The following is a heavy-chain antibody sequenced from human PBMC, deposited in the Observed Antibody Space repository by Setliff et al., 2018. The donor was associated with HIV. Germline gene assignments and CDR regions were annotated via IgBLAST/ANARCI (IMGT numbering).Heavy chain of an antibody. CDR3: ATDFSISA. D-gene: IGHD2-2*01. CDR2: IKQDGSEE. CDR1: GFTFGTYW. V-gene: IGHV3-7*01. J-gene: IGHJ1*01. Sequence: GGSLRLSCAASGFTFGTYWMIWVRQAPGKGLEWVAKIKQDGSEEYYVDSVKGRFTISRDNAKNSVYLQMNSLRAEDTAIYYCATDFSISAWGQGTLGTVSS.